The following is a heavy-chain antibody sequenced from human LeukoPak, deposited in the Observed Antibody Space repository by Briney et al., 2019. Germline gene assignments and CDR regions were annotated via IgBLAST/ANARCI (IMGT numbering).Heavy chain of an antibody. D-gene: IGHD2-15*01. CDR3: ARLHGGWFDY. V-gene: IGHV4-39*01. CDR2: IYYSGST. J-gene: IGHJ4*02. CDR1: GGSISSSSYY. Sequence: SETLSLTCTVSGGSISSSSYYWGWIRQPPGKGLEWIGSIYYSGSTYYNPSLKSRVTISVDTSKNQFSLKLSSVTAADTAVYHCARLHGGWFDYWGQGTLVTVSS.